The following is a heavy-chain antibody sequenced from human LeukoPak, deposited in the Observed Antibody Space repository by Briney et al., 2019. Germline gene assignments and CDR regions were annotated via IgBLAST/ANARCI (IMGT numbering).Heavy chain of an antibody. V-gene: IGHV3-9*01. J-gene: IGHJ4*02. CDR3: AKDDDYVWGSYFDY. CDR1: GFTFDDYA. CDR2: ISWNSGSI. D-gene: IGHD3-16*01. Sequence: HSGRSLRLSCAASGFTFDDYAMHWVRQAPGKGLEWVSGISWNSGSIGYADSVKGRFTISRDNAKNSLYLQLNSLRAEDTALYYCAKDDDYVWGSYFDYWGQGTLVTVSS.